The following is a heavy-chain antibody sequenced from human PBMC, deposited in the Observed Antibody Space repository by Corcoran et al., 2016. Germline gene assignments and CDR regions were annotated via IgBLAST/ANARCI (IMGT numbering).Heavy chain of an antibody. J-gene: IGHJ6*02. CDR3: ARVVSSGWYLHYSYGMDV. CDR1: GGSFSGYY. CDR2: INHSGST. D-gene: IGHD6-19*01. Sequence: QVQLQQWGAGLLKPSETLSLTCAVYGGSFSGYYWSWLRQPPGKGLEWIGEINHSGSTNYNPSLKSRVTISVDTSKNQFSLKLSSVTAADTAVYYCARVVSSGWYLHYSYGMDVWGQGTTVTVSS. V-gene: IGHV4-34*01.